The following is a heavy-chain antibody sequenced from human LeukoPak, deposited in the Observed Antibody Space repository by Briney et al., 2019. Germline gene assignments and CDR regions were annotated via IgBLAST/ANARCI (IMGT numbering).Heavy chain of an antibody. CDR1: GFTFSTYA. CDR3: AREQSGTRGWYTVDY. CDR2: IRPDGDRT. J-gene: IGHJ4*02. D-gene: IGHD6-19*01. V-gene: IGHV3-23*01. Sequence: GGSLRLSCAASGFTFSTYAITWVRQGPGKGLEWVPAIRPDGDRTYYANSVRGRFTISRDNSKDTVYLQINGLRVEDTAVYYCAREQSGTRGWYTVDYWGQGTLVTVSS.